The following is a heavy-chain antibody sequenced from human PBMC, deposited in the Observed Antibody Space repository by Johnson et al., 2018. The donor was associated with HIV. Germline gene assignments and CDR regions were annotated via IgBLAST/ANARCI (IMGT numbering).Heavy chain of an antibody. V-gene: IGHV3-9*01. J-gene: IGHJ3*02. Sequence: VQLVESGGGLVQPGRSLRLSCAASGLTFDDYAMHWVRQAPGKGLEWVSGISWNSGSIGYADSVKGRFTISRDNAKNSLYLQMNSLRAEDTALYYCARRQDYDTSGYFYHESAFDIWGQGTMVTVSS. CDR2: ISWNSGSI. D-gene: IGHD3-22*01. CDR3: ARRQDYDTSGYFYHESAFDI. CDR1: GLTFDDYA.